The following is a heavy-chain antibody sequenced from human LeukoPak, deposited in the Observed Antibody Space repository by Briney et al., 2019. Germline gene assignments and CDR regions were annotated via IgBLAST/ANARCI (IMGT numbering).Heavy chain of an antibody. V-gene: IGHV4-30-2*01. CDR2: IYHSAST. CDR1: GGSISSGGYY. Sequence: SETLSLTCAVSGGSISSGGYYWSWIRQPPGKGLEWIGYIYHSASTYYNPSLKGRVTISVDTSKNQLSLKLTSVTAADTAVYYCVRGIYSGYDRSFDSWGQGTLVTVSS. D-gene: IGHD5-12*01. J-gene: IGHJ4*02. CDR3: VRGIYSGYDRSFDS.